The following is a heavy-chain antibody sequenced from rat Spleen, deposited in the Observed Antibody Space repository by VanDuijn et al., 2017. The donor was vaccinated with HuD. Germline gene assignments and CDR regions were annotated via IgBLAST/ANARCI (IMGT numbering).Heavy chain of an antibody. D-gene: IGHD2-1*01. CDR3: ARRYDFDY. CDR1: GFTFNNYW. Sequence: VHLVESGGGLVQPGRSLKLSCVTSGFTFNNYWMTWIRQAPGKGLEWVASITNIGGSTYYPDSVQGRFTISRDNAKRTLYLQMDSLRSEDTATYYCARRYDFDYWGQGVMVTVSS. J-gene: IGHJ2*01. V-gene: IGHV5-31*01. CDR2: ITNIGGST.